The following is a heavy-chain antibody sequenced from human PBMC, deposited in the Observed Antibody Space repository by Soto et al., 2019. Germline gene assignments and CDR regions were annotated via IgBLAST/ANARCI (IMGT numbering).Heavy chain of an antibody. CDR1: GGSMSSYY. J-gene: IGHJ4*02. CDR2: IYYSGST. V-gene: IGHV4-59*01. CDR3: ARTAAGTGFDY. Sequence: PSGTLSLTCAVSGGSMSSYYWSWTRQPPGKGLEWIGYIYYSGSTNYNPSLKSRVTISVDTSKNQFSLKLSSVTAADTAVYYCARTAAGTGFDYWGQGTLVTVSS. D-gene: IGHD6-13*01.